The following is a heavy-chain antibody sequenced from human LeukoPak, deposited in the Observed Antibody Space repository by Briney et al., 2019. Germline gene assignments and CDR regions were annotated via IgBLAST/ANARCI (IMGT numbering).Heavy chain of an antibody. Sequence: SGTLSLTCTVSGGSISSSSYYWGWIRQPPGKGLEWIGSIYYSGSTYYNPSLKSRVTISVDTSKNQFSLKLSSVTAADTAVYYCARQTAYYYGSGSYYNRPYFDYWGQGTLVTVSS. CDR1: GGSISSSSYY. CDR2: IYYSGST. CDR3: ARQTAYYYGSGSYYNRPYFDY. D-gene: IGHD3-10*01. V-gene: IGHV4-39*01. J-gene: IGHJ4*02.